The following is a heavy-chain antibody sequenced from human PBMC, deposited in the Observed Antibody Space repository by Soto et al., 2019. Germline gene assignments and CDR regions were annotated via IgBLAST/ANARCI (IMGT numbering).Heavy chain of an antibody. CDR2: ISPK. CDR3: ARDDAFANENAFDL. V-gene: IGHV3-33*01. D-gene: IGHD1-1*01. CDR1: GFSFRPYG. J-gene: IGHJ3*01. Sequence: GGSLRLSCAVSGFSFRPYGFHWVRQPPGKGLQWVAVISPKGHSDSVEGQFTISRDNSKDTLYLQMNNLRAEDTAVYYCARDDAFANENAFDLWGQGTKVTVSS.